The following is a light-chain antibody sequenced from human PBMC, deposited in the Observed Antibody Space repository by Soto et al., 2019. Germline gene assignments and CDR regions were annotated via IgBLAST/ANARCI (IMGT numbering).Light chain of an antibody. J-gene: IGLJ2*01. Sequence: QAVATQPPSVSGAPGQRVTISCTGSTSNIGAGYGVHWYQHLPGTAPKLLMYGNSIRPSGVPDRFSGSKSGTSASLAITGLQADDEADYYCQSYDSSLTCVVFGGGTKLTVL. CDR3: QSYDSSLTCVV. CDR2: GNS. CDR1: TSNIGAGYG. V-gene: IGLV1-40*01.